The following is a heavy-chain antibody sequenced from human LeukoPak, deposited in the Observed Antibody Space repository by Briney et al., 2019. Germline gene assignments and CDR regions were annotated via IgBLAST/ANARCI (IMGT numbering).Heavy chain of an antibody. CDR3: ASGSGTYSPDY. J-gene: IGHJ4*02. Sequence: ASVKVSCKASVYTFTRQYLHGVGQAGGQRGEWMGWITPNSGGTNYAEKFQGRVTMTRDTSISTAYMELSSLRSDDTAVYYCASGSGTYSPDYWGQGTLVTVSS. D-gene: IGHD3-10*01. CDR2: ITPNSGGT. CDR1: VYTFTRQY. V-gene: IGHV1-2*02.